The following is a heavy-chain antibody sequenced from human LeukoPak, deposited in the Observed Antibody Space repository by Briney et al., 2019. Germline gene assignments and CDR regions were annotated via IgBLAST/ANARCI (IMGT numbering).Heavy chain of an antibody. CDR3: AKEISPYGDFDY. Sequence: PGRSLRLSCAASGFTFSSYGMHWVRQAPGKGLEWVAVISYDGSNKYYADSVEGRFTISRDNSKNTLYLQMNRLRAEDTAVYYCAKEISPYGDFDYWGQGTLVTVSS. J-gene: IGHJ4*02. V-gene: IGHV3-30*18. D-gene: IGHD4-17*01. CDR1: GFTFSSYG. CDR2: ISYDGSNK.